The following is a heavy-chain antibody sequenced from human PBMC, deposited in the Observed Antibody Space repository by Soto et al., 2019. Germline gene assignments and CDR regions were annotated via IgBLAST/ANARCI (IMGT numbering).Heavy chain of an antibody. Sequence: SETLSLTCAVYGGSFSGHSWTWIRQSPGKGLEWMGDINHSGRVNYSPSLKSRVTISLDTSQNQVSLTLSSLTAAATAVYYCSRSVEGATRHPGPDSWGQGILVTVSP. CDR3: SRSVEGATRHPGPDS. V-gene: IGHV4-34*01. J-gene: IGHJ5*01. CDR1: GGSFSGHS. D-gene: IGHD2-15*01. CDR2: INHSGRV.